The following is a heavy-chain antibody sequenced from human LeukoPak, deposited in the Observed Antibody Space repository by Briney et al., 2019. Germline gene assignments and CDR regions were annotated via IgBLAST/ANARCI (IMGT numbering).Heavy chain of an antibody. Sequence: GGSLRLSCAASGFTFSSYAMHWVHQAPGKGLEWVAVISYDGSNKYYADSVKGRFTISRDNSKNTLYLQMNSLRAEDTAVYYCARTYDFGRGPPGDAFDNWGPGTLVTVSS. CDR1: GFTFSSYA. V-gene: IGHV3-30-3*01. CDR2: ISYDGSNK. D-gene: IGHD3-3*01. CDR3: ARTYDFGRGPPGDAFDN. J-gene: IGHJ3*02.